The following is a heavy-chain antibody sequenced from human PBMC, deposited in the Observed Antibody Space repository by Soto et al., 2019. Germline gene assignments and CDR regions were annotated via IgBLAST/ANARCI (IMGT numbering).Heavy chain of an antibody. CDR3: ANTEWDTLWRPNCSGGRCYFGMDV. CDR1: GFSFSSYE. Sequence: GGSLRRSCAAAGFSFSSYEMNWVRQSPGNGLEWVSYSSSCGLTIYYGDSVKCRFTISRDNAKNSLYLQMNSLRAEDTAVYYCANTEWDTLWRPNCSGGRCYFGMDVWGQGTTLT. V-gene: IGHV3-48*03. D-gene: IGHD2-15*01. CDR2: SSSCGLTI. J-gene: IGHJ6*02.